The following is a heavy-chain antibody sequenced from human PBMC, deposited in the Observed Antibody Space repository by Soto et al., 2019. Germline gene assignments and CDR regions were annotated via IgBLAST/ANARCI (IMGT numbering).Heavy chain of an antibody. CDR2: IWYDGSNK. D-gene: IGHD3-16*01. J-gene: IGHJ4*02. Sequence: TGGSLRLSCAASGFTFSSHGMHWVRQAPDKGLEWVAVIWYDGSNKYYADSVKGRFTISRDNSNNMLYLEMNNLRAEDTAVYYCARWGNWKVADNWGQGTLVTVSS. CDR3: ARWGNWKVADN. V-gene: IGHV3-33*01. CDR1: GFTFSSHG.